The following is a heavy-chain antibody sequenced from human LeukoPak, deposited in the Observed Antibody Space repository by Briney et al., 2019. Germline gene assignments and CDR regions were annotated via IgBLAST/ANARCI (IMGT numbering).Heavy chain of an antibody. V-gene: IGHV3-74*01. J-gene: IGHJ6*02. Sequence: GGSLSLSCAASGFTFSSYGMHWVRRAPGKGLVWVSRINSDGSSTSYADSVKGRFTISRDKAKNTLYLQMNSLRAEDTAVYYCARGLGITMVRGVIITQGMDVWGQGTTVTVSS. D-gene: IGHD3-10*01. CDR3: ARGLGITMVRGVIITQGMDV. CDR2: INSDGSST. CDR1: GFTFSSYG.